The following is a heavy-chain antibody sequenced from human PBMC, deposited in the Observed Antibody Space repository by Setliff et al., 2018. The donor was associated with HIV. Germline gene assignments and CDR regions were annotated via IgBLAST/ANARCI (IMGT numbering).Heavy chain of an antibody. Sequence: ASVKVSCKASGYSFSDYYIHWVRQAPGQGLEWMGGIIPIFGPANYAEKFQGRVTMTADTSTDTAYMALSSLTSEDTAVYYCATDPGRRITFGGVIVNPDYWGQGTLVTVSS. V-gene: IGHV1-69*06. D-gene: IGHD3-16*02. CDR1: GYSFSDYY. CDR3: ATDPGRRITFGGVIVNPDY. J-gene: IGHJ4*02. CDR2: IIPIFGPA.